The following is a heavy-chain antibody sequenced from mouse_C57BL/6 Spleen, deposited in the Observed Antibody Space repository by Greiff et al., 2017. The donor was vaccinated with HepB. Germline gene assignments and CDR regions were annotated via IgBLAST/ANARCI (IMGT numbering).Heavy chain of an antibody. J-gene: IGHJ4*01. D-gene: IGHD2-2*01. CDR2: ISYDGSN. CDR1: GYSITSGYY. Sequence: EVQRVESGPGLVKPSQSLSLTCSVTGYSITSGYYWNWIRQFPGNKLEWMGYISYDGSNNYNPSLKNRISITRDTSKNQFFLKLNSVTTEDTATYYCAREVTTRDYYAMDYWGQGTSVTVSS. V-gene: IGHV3-6*01. CDR3: AREVTTRDYYAMDY.